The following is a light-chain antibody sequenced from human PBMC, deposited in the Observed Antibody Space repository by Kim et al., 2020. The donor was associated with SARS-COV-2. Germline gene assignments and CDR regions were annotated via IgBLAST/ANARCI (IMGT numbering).Light chain of an antibody. CDR1: QDISNY. J-gene: IGKJ2*01. V-gene: IGKV1-33*01. CDR3: QQYDNLPRVT. Sequence: ASVGDRVTTTCQASQDISNYLNWYQQKPGKAPELLIYDASNLETGVPSRFSGSGSGTDFTFTISSLQPEDIATYYCQQYDNLPRVTFGQGTKLEI. CDR2: DAS.